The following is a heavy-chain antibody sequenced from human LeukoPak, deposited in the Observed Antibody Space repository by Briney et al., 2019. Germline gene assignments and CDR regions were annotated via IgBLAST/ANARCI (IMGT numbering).Heavy chain of an antibody. CDR2: IYYSRSS. CDR3: ARLAGAYFDY. D-gene: IGHD7-27*01. CDR1: GGSISSGGYY. J-gene: IGHJ4*02. V-gene: IGHV4-31*03. Sequence: SETLSLTCTVSGGSISSGGYYWSWIRQHPGKGLERIGHIYYSRSSYYNPSLKSRVTISVDTSKKQFSLNLSSVTAADTAVYYCARLAGAYFDYWGQGTLVTVSS.